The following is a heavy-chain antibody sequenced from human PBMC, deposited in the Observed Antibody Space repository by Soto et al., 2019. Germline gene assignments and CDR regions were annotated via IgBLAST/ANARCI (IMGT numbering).Heavy chain of an antibody. J-gene: IGHJ5*02. D-gene: IGHD1-26*01. CDR1: GGSISSSSYY. Sequence: PSETLSLTCTVSGGSISSSSYYWGWIRQPPGKGLEWIGSIYYSGSTYYNPSLKSRVTISVDTSKNQFSLKLSSVTAADTAVYYCARLWGSGSYQNWFDHWGQGTLVTVSS. V-gene: IGHV4-39*01. CDR2: IYYSGST. CDR3: ARLWGSGSYQNWFDH.